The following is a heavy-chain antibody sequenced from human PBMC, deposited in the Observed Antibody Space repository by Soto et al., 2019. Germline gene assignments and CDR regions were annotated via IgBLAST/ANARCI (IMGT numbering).Heavy chain of an antibody. J-gene: IGHJ1*01. D-gene: IGHD6-13*01. CDR1: GFTFSSYG. CDR2: ISYDGSNK. CDR3: ATRIAAAGTFNFQH. V-gene: IGHV3-30*03. Sequence: GGSLRLSCAASGFTFSSYGMHWVRQAPGKGLEWVAVISYDGSNKYYADSVKGRFTISRDNSKNTLYLQMNSLRAEDTAVYYCATRIAAAGTFNFQHWGQGTLVTVSS.